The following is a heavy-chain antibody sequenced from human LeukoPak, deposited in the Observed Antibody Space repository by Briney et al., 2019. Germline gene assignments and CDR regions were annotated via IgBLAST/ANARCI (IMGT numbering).Heavy chain of an antibody. D-gene: IGHD6-19*01. CDR3: ARDPIAMAGPRFDY. CDR1: GFTFSSYW. CDR2: IKQDGSEK. V-gene: IGHV3-7*01. Sequence: GGSLRLSCAASGFTFSSYWMSWVRQAPGKGLEWVANIKQDGSEKYYVDSVKGRFTISRDNAKNSLYLQMNSLRAEDTAVYYCARDPIAMAGPRFDYWGQGTLVTVSS. J-gene: IGHJ4*02.